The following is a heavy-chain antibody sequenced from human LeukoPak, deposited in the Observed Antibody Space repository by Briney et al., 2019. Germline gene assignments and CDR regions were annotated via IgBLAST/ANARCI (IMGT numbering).Heavy chain of an antibody. CDR2: ISWNSGSI. Sequence: GRSLRLSCAASGFTFDDYAMHWVRQAPGKGLEWVSGISWNSGSIGYADSVKGRFTISRDNAKNSLYLQMNSPRAEDTALYYCAKISSGYDFDYWGQGTLVTVSS. D-gene: IGHD3-10*01. J-gene: IGHJ4*02. V-gene: IGHV3-9*01. CDR1: GFTFDDYA. CDR3: AKISSGYDFDY.